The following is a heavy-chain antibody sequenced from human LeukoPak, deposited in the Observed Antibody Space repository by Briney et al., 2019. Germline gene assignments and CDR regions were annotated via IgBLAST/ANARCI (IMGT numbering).Heavy chain of an antibody. V-gene: IGHV1-69*05. Sequence: SVKVSCKASGGTFSSYAISWVRQTPGQGLEWMGGIIPIFGTANYAQKFQGRVTITTDESTSTAYMELSSLRSEDTAVYYCAVPFGGVIGGDYWGQGTLVTVSS. CDR3: AVPFGGVIGGDY. J-gene: IGHJ4*02. D-gene: IGHD3-16*02. CDR1: GGTFSSYA. CDR2: IIPIFGTA.